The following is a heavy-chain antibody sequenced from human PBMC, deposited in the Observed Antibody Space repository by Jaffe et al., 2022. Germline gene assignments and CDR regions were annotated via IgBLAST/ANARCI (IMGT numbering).Heavy chain of an antibody. Sequence: QVQLQESGPGLMKPSETLSLTCRVSGSSISSGGYWGWIRQPPGKGLEWIATMHHSGSTFYNLTLKSRVTISLDRSSNQFSLRLDSVTAADTAVYYCATDIAHCWFFSWGQGTLVTVSS. CDR3: ATDIAHCWFFS. D-gene: IGHD2-15*01. CDR1: GSSISSGGY. CDR2: MHHSGST. J-gene: IGHJ5*01. V-gene: IGHV4-38-2*01.